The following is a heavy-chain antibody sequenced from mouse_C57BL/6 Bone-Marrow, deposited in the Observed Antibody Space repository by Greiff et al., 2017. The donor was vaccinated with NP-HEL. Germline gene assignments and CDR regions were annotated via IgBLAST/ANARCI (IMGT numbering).Heavy chain of an antibody. CDR3: ARGGVRPYYYAMDY. CDR2: IWSGGST. Sequence: QVQLKESGPGLVQPSQSLSITCTVSGFSLTSYGVHWVRQSPGKGLEWLGVIWSGGSTDYNAAFISRLSISKDNSKSQVFFKMNSLQADDTAIYYCARGGVRPYYYAMDYWGQGTSVTVSS. D-gene: IGHD2-14*01. V-gene: IGHV2-2*01. CDR1: GFSLTSYG. J-gene: IGHJ4*01.